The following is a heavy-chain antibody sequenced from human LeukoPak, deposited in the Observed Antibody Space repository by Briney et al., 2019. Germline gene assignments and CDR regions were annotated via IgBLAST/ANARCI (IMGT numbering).Heavy chain of an antibody. CDR1: GGSISNANYY. CDR2: VFYTGSS. Sequence: SETLSLTCTVPGGSISNANYYWGWVRHPPGKSLEWIGSVFYTGSSVSNPSLKSRVTMSVDRSKNQFSLNLNSLTAADSAMFYCARHTEVSSTPVAYFEVWGQGTQVIVSS. J-gene: IGHJ1*01. CDR3: ARHTEVSSTPVAYFEV. V-gene: IGHV4-39*01. D-gene: IGHD4-23*01.